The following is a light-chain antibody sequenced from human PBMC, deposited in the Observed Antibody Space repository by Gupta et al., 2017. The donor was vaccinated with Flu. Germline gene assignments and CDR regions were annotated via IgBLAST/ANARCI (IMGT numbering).Light chain of an antibody. V-gene: IGLV2-14*01. CDR3: SSYTSGSTFYV. CDR1: SSDVGRSDY. Sequence: QSALTQPASVSGSPGQSITISCTGTSSDVGRSDYVSWYQQHPDKAPKLIIYDVTNRPSGVSSRFSGSKSGNTASLTISGLQAEDETDDYCSSYTSGSTFYVFGTGTKVTVL. J-gene: IGLJ1*01. CDR2: DVT.